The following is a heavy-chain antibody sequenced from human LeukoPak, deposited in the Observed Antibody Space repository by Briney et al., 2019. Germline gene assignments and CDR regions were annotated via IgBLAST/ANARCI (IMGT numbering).Heavy chain of an antibody. J-gene: IGHJ4*02. Sequence: SVKVSCKASGYTLTYRHLHWVRQAPGQALEWMGWITPVNGKSNYAQRIQDRVSITTDTSMTTAYMELSSLRSEDTAMYFCASGRRGYSGQFDDWGQGTLVTVSS. V-gene: IGHV1-45*02. CDR2: ITPVNGKS. CDR3: ASGRRGYSGQFDD. D-gene: IGHD5-12*01. CDR1: GYTLTYRH.